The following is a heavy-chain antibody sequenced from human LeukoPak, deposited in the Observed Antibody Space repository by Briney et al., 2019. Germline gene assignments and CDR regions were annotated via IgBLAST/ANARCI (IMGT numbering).Heavy chain of an antibody. Sequence: GRSLRLSCAASGFTFDDYAMHWVRQAPGKGLEWVSGISWNSGSIGYADSVKGRFTISRDNAKNSLYLQMNSLRAEDTALYYCAKGAGYSTLGGPDYWGQGTLVTVSS. CDR1: GFTFDDYA. CDR2: ISWNSGSI. V-gene: IGHV3-9*01. D-gene: IGHD6-13*01. J-gene: IGHJ4*02. CDR3: AKGAGYSTLGGPDY.